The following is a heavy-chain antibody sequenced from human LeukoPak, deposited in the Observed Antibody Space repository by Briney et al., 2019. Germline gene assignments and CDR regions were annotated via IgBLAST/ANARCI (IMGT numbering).Heavy chain of an antibody. J-gene: IGHJ3*02. CDR1: GYTFTGYY. D-gene: IGHD3-22*01. V-gene: IGHV1-2*02. Sequence: GASVKVSCKASGYTFTGYYMHWVRQAPGQGLEWMGWINPNSGGTNYAQKFQGRVTMTRDTSISTAYMELSRLRSDDTAVYYCARDKWRAYGESSGAFDIWGQGTMVTVSS. CDR3: ARDKWRAYGESSGAFDI. CDR2: INPNSGGT.